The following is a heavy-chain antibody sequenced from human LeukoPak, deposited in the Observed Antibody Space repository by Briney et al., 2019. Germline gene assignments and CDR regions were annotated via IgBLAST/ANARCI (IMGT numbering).Heavy chain of an antibody. J-gene: IGHJ4*02. CDR2: IWYDRSPK. D-gene: IGHD5-24*01. Sequence: GGSLRLSRAASGFTFSNYAMHWVRQAPGKGLEWVAVIWYDRSPKYYPDSVKGRFTISRDNAKNSLYLQMNSLRAEDTAIYYCTRVGYIDEGIDYWGQGTLVTVSS. CDR1: GFTFSNYA. CDR3: TRVGYIDEGIDY. V-gene: IGHV3-33*03.